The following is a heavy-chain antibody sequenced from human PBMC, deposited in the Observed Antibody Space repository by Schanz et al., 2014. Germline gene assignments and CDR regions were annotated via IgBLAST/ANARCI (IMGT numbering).Heavy chain of an antibody. CDR3: AKGVGEYYHYYGMDV. Sequence: EVQLVESGGCLVQPGGSLRLSCAASGFVFSNYAMTWVRQAPGKGLEWVSGISGSGGSTYYADSVKGRFTISRDNSKNTLSVQMNSLRAEDTAVYYCAKGVGEYYHYYGMDVWGQGTTVTVSS. V-gene: IGHV3-23*04. D-gene: IGHD1-26*01. J-gene: IGHJ6*02. CDR1: GFVFSNYA. CDR2: ISGSGGST.